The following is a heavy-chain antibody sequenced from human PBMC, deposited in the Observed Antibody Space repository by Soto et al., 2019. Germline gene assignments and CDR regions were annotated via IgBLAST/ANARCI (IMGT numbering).Heavy chain of an antibody. Sequence: PSAPLSLTGAVYCGSLMGNYWGCMRQAPGKGLECIGEINHSGITNYNPSLKSRVTISVDKSKNQFSLKLSSVTAADTAVYYCARGRVGATNWNWFDPWGQGTLVTVS. V-gene: IGHV4-34*01. CDR2: INHSGIT. CDR3: ARGRVGATNWNWFDP. D-gene: IGHD1-26*01. J-gene: IGHJ5*02. CDR1: CGSLMGNY.